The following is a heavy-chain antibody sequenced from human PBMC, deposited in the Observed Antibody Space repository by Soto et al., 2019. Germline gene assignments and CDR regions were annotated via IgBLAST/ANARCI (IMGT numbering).Heavy chain of an antibody. J-gene: IGHJ5*02. CDR3: ARGTIPAFYGSGRPYNWFDP. CDR1: GGSISSGGYY. CDR2: IYYSGST. V-gene: IGHV4-31*03. D-gene: IGHD3-10*01. Sequence: SETLSLTCTVSGGSISSGGYYWSWIRQHPGKGLEWIGYIYYSGSTYYNPSLKSRVTISVDTSKNQFSLKLSSVTAADTAVYYWARGTIPAFYGSGRPYNWFDPWGQETLVTVSS.